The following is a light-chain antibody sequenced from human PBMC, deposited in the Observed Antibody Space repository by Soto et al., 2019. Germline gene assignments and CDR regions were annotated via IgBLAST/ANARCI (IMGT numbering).Light chain of an antibody. Sequence: EIVLSQSPGTLSLSTGERATLSCRASQSVSSSDLALYQQKPGQAPRLLIYGASSRATGIPDRFSGSGSGTDFTLTISRLEPEDFAVYYCQQYGSSITFGQGTRLEI. J-gene: IGKJ5*01. V-gene: IGKV3-20*01. CDR2: GAS. CDR3: QQYGSSIT. CDR1: QSVSSSD.